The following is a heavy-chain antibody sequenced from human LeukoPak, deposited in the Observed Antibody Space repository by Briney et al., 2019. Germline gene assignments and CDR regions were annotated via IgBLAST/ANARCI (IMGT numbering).Heavy chain of an antibody. V-gene: IGHV4-59*01. CDR2: ISYSGST. D-gene: IGHD5-24*01. CDR1: GGSISAYY. CDR3: ARYGMATIQFFDY. J-gene: IGHJ4*02. Sequence: SETLSLTCTVSGGSISAYYWSWIRQPPGKGLEWIGYISYSGSTKYSPSLKSRVTISVDTSKNQFSLKLSSVTAADTAVYYCARYGMATIQFFDYWGQGTLFTVSS.